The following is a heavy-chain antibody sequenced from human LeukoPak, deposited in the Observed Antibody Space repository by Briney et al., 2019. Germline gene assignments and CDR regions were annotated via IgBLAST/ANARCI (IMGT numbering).Heavy chain of an antibody. D-gene: IGHD2-2*01. CDR3: ARVLPPNCSSTSCHSYYYYMDV. CDR2: IYYSGST. V-gene: IGHV4-59*01. Sequence: SETLSRTCTVSGGSISSYYWSWIRQPPGKGLEWIGYIYYSGSTNYNPSLKSRVTISVDTSKNQFSLKLSSVTAADTAVYYCARVLPPNCSSTSCHSYYYYMDVWGKGTTVTISS. CDR1: GGSISSYY. J-gene: IGHJ6*03.